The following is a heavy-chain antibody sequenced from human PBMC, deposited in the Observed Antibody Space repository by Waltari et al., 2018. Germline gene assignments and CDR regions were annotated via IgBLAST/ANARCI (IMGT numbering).Heavy chain of an antibody. Sequence: QLQLQESGPGLVMPSETLSLTCTVSGGSISSRRYYWGWCRQPPGKGLEWIGSIYDSGSTYYTPSLKSRVTISVDTSKNQFSLKLSSVTAADTAVYYCARGWELQDYWGQGTLVTVSS. D-gene: IGHD1-26*01. CDR2: IYDSGST. V-gene: IGHV4-39*07. J-gene: IGHJ4*02. CDR3: ARGWELQDY. CDR1: GGSISSRRYY.